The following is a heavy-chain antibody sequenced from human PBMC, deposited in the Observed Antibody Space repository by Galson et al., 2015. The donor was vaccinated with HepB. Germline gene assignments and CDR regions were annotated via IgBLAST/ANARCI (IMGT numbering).Heavy chain of an antibody. CDR1: GFTFSSHS. Sequence: SLRLSCAASGFTFSSHSMNWVRQAPGKGLEWVSYISSSSSTIYYADSVKGRFTISRDNAKNSLYLQMNSLRAEDTAVYYCASFLSRPRGYCFLYPSYWGQGTLVTVSS. V-gene: IGHV3-48*01. J-gene: IGHJ4*02. D-gene: IGHD5-18*01. CDR3: ASFLSRPRGYCFLYPSY. CDR2: ISSSSSTI.